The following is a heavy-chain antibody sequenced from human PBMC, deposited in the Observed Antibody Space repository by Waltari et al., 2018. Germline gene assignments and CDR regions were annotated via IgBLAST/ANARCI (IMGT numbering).Heavy chain of an antibody. V-gene: IGHV3-7*01. CDR2: IKEDGSEK. CDR3: VSGGYFDY. J-gene: IGHJ4*02. Sequence: EVQLVESGGGLVQPGGSLRLSCAASGFTVGVYWMNWVRQAPGKGLEWVANIKEDGSEKSYVDSVKGRFTISRDNAKHSLYLQINSLRAEDTAVYYCVSGGYFDYWGQGTLVTVSS. CDR1: GFTVGVYW.